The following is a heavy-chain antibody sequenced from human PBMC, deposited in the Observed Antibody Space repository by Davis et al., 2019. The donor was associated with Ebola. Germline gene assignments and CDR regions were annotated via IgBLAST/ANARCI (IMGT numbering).Heavy chain of an antibody. D-gene: IGHD4-11*01. J-gene: IGHJ6*04. CDR2: IKQDGSEK. CDR1: GFTFSSYW. V-gene: IGHV3-7*01. Sequence: PGGSLRLSCAASGFTFSSYWMSWVRQAPGKGLEWVANIKQDGSEKYYVDSVKGRFTISRDNAKNSLYLQMNSLRAEDTAVYYCARDHSNYFYYYGMDVWGKGTTVTVSS. CDR3: ARDHSNYFYYYGMDV.